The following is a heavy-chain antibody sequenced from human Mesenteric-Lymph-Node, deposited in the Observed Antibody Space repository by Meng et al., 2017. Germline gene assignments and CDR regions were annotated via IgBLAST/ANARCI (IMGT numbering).Heavy chain of an antibody. CDR3: ARASIPYYYDSSGPFDY. CDR1: GDSISSSY. CDR2: IYYDGTT. J-gene: IGHJ4*02. D-gene: IGHD3-22*01. V-gene: IGHV4-59*12. Sequence: SETLSLTCTVSGDSISSSYWSWIRQPPGKRLEWIGYIYYDGTTNYNPSLKSRVTISVDTSKNQFSLKLSSVTAADTAVYYCARASIPYYYDSSGPFDYWGQGTLVTVSS.